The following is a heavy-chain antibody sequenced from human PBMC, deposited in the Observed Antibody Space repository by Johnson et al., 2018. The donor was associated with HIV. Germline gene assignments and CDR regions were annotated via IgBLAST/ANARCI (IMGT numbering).Heavy chain of an antibody. V-gene: IGHV3-30*02. Sequence: QVQLVESGGGVVQPGGSLRLSCAAFGFTFSYYGMHWVRQAPGKGLEWVAFIRYDGDNKYYGDSVKGRFTISRDNSKDTLYLQMNSLRAEDTAVYSCAKDKQPGNGRYDALDIWGQGTTVTVSS. CDR3: AKDKQPGNGRYDALDI. J-gene: IGHJ3*02. D-gene: IGHD1-1*01. CDR2: IRYDGDNK. CDR1: GFTFSYYG.